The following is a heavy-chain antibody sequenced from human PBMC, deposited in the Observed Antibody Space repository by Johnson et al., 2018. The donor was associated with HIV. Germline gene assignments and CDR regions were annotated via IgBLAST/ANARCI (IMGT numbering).Heavy chain of an antibody. J-gene: IGHJ3*02. D-gene: IGHD6-19*01. Sequence: VQLVESGGGLVQPGGSLRLSCAASGFTFSSYAMSWVRQAPGKGLEWVAVISYDGSNKYYADSVKGRFTISRDNSKNTLYLQMNSLRVEDTAVYYCAKSSVTDAFDIWGQGTMVTVSS. CDR1: GFTFSSYA. CDR2: ISYDGSNK. V-gene: IGHV3-30*18. CDR3: AKSSVTDAFDI.